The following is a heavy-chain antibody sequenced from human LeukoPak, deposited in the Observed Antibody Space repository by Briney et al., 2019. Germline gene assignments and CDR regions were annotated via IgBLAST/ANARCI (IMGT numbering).Heavy chain of an antibody. D-gene: IGHD1-1*01. CDR2: IRNKANSYTT. J-gene: IGHJ4*02. CDR1: GFTFSDHY. V-gene: IGHV3-72*01. Sequence: GGSLRLSCAASGFTFSDHYMDGVPQAPGKGLEWVGRIRNKANSYTTEYAASVKGRFTISRDDSKNSLFLQMNSLKSEDTAVYYCAKGNENFWGQGTQVTVSS. CDR3: AKGNENF.